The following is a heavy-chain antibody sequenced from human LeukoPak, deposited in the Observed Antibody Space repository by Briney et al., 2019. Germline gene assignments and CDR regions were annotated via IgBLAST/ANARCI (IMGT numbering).Heavy chain of an antibody. CDR3: AKDILVGIVGATTPNAFDI. Sequence: GGSLRLSCAASGFTFDDYAMHWVRQAPGKGQEWVSGISWNSGSIGYADSVKGRFTISRDNAKNSLYLQMNSLRAEDTALYYCAKDILVGIVGATTPNAFDIWGQGTMVTVSS. CDR1: GFTFDDYA. V-gene: IGHV3-9*01. D-gene: IGHD1-26*01. CDR2: ISWNSGSI. J-gene: IGHJ3*02.